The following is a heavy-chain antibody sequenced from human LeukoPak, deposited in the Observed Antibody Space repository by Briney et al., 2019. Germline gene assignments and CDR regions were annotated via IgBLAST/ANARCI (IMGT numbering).Heavy chain of an antibody. V-gene: IGHV3-7*04. J-gene: IGHJ4*02. D-gene: IGHD5-24*01. CDR3: TRVGYIDEEIDY. CDR2: IKQDGSKK. Sequence: GGSLRLSCVASGFPFSSYWMTWVRQAPGKGLEWVANIKQDGSKKSYVDSVKGRFTISRDNAKNSLYLQMNSLRAEDTAIYYCTRVGYIDEEIDYWGQGTLVTVSS. CDR1: GFPFSSYW.